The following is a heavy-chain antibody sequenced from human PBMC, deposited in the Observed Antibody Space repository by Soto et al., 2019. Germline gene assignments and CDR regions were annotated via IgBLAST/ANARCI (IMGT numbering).Heavy chain of an antibody. J-gene: IGHJ6*02. Sequence: GESLKISCKGSGYSFTSYWIGWVRQMPGKGLEWVGIIYPGDSDTRYSPSLQGQVTISADKSISTAYLQCSSLKASDTAMYYCSRQTYYDSSGYYYYYGMDVWGQGTTVTVSS. V-gene: IGHV5-51*01. CDR3: SRQTYYDSSGYYYYYGMDV. CDR2: IYPGDSDT. CDR1: GYSFTSYW. D-gene: IGHD3-22*01.